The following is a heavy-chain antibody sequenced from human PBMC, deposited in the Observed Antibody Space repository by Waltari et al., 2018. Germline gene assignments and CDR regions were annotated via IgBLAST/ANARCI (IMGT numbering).Heavy chain of an antibody. D-gene: IGHD6-6*01. CDR3: TRVRTTSSYSSSPNY. CDR2: IRSKAYGGTT. J-gene: IGHJ4*02. Sequence: EVQLVESGGGLVQPGRSLRLSCTASGFTFGDYAMSWFRQAPGTGLEWVGFIRSKAYGGTTEYAASVKGRFTISRDDSKSIAYLQMNSLKTEDTAVYYCTRVRTTSSYSSSPNYWGQGTLVTVSS. V-gene: IGHV3-49*03. CDR1: GFTFGDYA.